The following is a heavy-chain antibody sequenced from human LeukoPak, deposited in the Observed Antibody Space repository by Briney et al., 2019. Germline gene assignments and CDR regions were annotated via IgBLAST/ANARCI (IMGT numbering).Heavy chain of an antibody. Sequence: PGGSLRLSCAASGFTFSSYAMHWVRQAPGKGLEWVSAISGSGATTYYADSVKGRFTISRDNSKNTLYLQMNSLRDEVTAVYYCAKGESYYYYYYMDVWGKGTTVTVSS. V-gene: IGHV3-23*01. J-gene: IGHJ6*03. CDR2: ISGSGATT. CDR1: GFTFSSYA. CDR3: AKGESYYYYYYMDV.